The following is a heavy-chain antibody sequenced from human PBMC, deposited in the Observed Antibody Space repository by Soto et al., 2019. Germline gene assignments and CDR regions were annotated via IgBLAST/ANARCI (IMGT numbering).Heavy chain of an antibody. J-gene: IGHJ3*01. CDR1: GGFYSIKT. V-gene: IGHV1-69*04. D-gene: IGHD3-22*01. CDR3: ARERRRDDSNTFDALDV. Sequence: QVQLVQSGAEVKKPGSSVKVSCKASGGFYSIKTISWVRQAPGQGLEWMGRIIPLVQIIHNAQKFQGRVAISADKSTSTAYMELSSLKSADTAIYFCARERRRDDSNTFDALDVWGQGTMVTVSS. CDR2: IIPLVQII.